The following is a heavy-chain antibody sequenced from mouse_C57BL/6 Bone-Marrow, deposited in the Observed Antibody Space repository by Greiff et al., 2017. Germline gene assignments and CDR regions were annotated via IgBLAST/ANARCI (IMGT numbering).Heavy chain of an antibody. V-gene: IGHV5-6*01. D-gene: IGHD2-1*01. J-gene: IGHJ3*01. Sequence: EVHLVESGGDLVQPGGSLKLSCAASGFTFSSYGLSWVRQTPDKRLEWVATISSGGSYTYYPDSVKGRFTISRDNAKNTLYLQMSSLKSEDTAMYYCARHYGNSAWFADWGQGTLVTVSA. CDR1: GFTFSSYG. CDR2: ISSGGSYT. CDR3: ARHYGNSAWFAD.